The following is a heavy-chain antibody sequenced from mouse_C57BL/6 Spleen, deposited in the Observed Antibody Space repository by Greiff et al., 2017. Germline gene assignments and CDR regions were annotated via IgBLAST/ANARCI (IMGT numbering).Heavy chain of an antibody. Sequence: VQLQQSGPELVKPGASVKISCKASGYTFTDYYMNWVKQSHGKSLEWIGDINPNNGGTSYNQKFKGKATLTVDKSSSTAYMELRSLTSEDSAVYYCAGPLTGTTWFAYWGQGTLVTVSA. J-gene: IGHJ3*01. CDR1: GYTFTDYY. CDR3: AGPLTGTTWFAY. V-gene: IGHV1-26*01. D-gene: IGHD4-1*01. CDR2: INPNNGGT.